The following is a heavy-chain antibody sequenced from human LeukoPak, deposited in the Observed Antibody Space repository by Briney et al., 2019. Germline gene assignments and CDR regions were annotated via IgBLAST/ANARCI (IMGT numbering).Heavy chain of an antibody. J-gene: IGHJ4*02. CDR1: GFTFSSYW. CDR3: AGDSDVHCSGGSCTNFDY. D-gene: IGHD2-15*01. V-gene: IGHV3-7*01. CDR2: IKQDGSEK. Sequence: SGGSLRLSCAASGFTFSSYWMSWVRQAPGKGLEWVANIKQDGSEKYYVDSVKGRFTISRDNAKNSLYLQMNTLRAEDTAVYYCAGDSDVHCSGGSCTNFDYWGQGTLVTVSS.